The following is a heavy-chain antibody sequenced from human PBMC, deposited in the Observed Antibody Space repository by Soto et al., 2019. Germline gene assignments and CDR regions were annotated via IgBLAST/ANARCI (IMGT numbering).Heavy chain of an antibody. D-gene: IGHD4-17*01. CDR3: ARGDYGDYDDAFDI. CDR1: GFTVSSNY. V-gene: IGHV3-66*01. J-gene: IGHJ3*02. CDR2: IYSGGST. Sequence: GGSLRLSCAASGFTVSSNYMSWVRQAPGKGLEWVSVIYSGGSTYYADPVKGRFTISRDNSKNTLYLQMNSLRAEDTAVYYCARGDYGDYDDAFDIWGQGTMVTVSS.